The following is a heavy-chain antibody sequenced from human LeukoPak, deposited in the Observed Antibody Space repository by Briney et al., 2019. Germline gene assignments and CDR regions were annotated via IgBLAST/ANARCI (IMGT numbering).Heavy chain of an antibody. CDR3: ARSRGTGFIFDY. CDR1: GGSINSLY. CDR2: IHYSGST. Sequence: PSETLSLTCTVSGGSINSLYWSWIRQPPGKGLEWIGYIHYSGSTNYNPSLKSRVTISVDTSKNQFSLKLNSETAADAAVYYCARSRGTGFIFDYWGQGALVTVSS. V-gene: IGHV4-59*01. J-gene: IGHJ4*02. D-gene: IGHD3-10*01.